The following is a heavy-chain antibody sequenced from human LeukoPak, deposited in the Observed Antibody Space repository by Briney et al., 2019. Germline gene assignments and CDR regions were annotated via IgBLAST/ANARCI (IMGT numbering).Heavy chain of an antibody. CDR2: IIPLLDAA. CDR3: ARDLLGSDSSYSSGAWDY. CDR1: GGTFSNYA. V-gene: IGHV1-69*13. D-gene: IGHD3-22*01. Sequence: GASVKVSCKASGGTFSNYAISWVRQAPGQGLEWMGGIIPLLDAADYAQKFQGRVTITADESTSTAYMELSSLRAEDTAFYYCARDLLGSDSSYSSGAWDYWGQGTLVTVSS. J-gene: IGHJ4*02.